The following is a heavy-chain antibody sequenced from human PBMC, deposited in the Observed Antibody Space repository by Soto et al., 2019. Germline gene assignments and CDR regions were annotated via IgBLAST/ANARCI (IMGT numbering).Heavy chain of an antibody. CDR3: ARGMYGYCSGGSCYSDY. D-gene: IGHD2-15*01. V-gene: IGHV4-59*01. CDR2: IYYSGST. J-gene: IGHJ4*02. Sequence: SETLSLTCTVSGGSISSYYWSWIRQPPGKGLEWIGYIYYSGSTNYNPSLKSRVTISVDTSKNQFSLKLSSVTAADTAVYYCARGMYGYCSGGSCYSDYWGQGTLVTVSS. CDR1: GGSISSYY.